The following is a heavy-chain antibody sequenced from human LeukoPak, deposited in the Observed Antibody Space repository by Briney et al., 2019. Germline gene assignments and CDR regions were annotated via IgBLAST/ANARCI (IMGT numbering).Heavy chain of an antibody. V-gene: IGHV3-30*03. CDR1: GFTFSSYG. CDR3: AREGNSGYYPY. CDR2: ISYDGSNK. Sequence: GRSLRLSCAASGFTFSSYGMHWVRQAPGKGLEWVAVISYDGSNKYYADSVKGRFTISRDNSKNTLYLQMNSLRAEDTAMYYCAREGNSGYYPYWGQGILVTVSS. D-gene: IGHD3-22*01. J-gene: IGHJ4*02.